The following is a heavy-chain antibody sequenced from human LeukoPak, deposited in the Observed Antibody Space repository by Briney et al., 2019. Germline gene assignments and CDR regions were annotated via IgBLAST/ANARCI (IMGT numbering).Heavy chain of an antibody. CDR1: GFTFSSYS. V-gene: IGHV3-74*01. CDR2: INGDGSYT. J-gene: IGHJ4*02. Sequence: SGGSLRLSCAASGFTFSSYSMNWVRQAPGKGLVWVSLINGDGSYTNYADSVKGRFTISRDDAKNTLYLQMNSLRAEDTAVYYCVRRVNSGTYYYFDYWGQGTLVTVSS. CDR3: VRRVNSGTYYYFDY. D-gene: IGHD1-26*01.